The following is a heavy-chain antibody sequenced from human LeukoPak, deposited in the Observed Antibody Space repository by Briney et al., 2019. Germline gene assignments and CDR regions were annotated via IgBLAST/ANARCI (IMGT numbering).Heavy chain of an antibody. CDR2: IKTDGSVT. V-gene: IGHV3-74*01. CDR3: GRDNNYKVDV. CDR1: GFSFSDYW. J-gene: IGHJ6*04. Sequence: PGGSLTLSCAASGFSFSDYWMVWVRQAPGKGLVWVSNIKTDGSVTNYADSVKGRSTIPRDNAKNTLYLQMNSLRAEDTAMYYCGRDNNYKVDVWGKGTTVTVSS. D-gene: IGHD4-11*01.